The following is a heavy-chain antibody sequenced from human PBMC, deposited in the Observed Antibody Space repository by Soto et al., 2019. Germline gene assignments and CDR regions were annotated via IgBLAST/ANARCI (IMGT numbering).Heavy chain of an antibody. V-gene: IGHV6-1*01. CDR1: GDSVSSSSAA. J-gene: IGHJ4*02. Sequence: KQSQTLSLTCAIFGDSVSSSSAAWNWIRQSPSRGLEWLGRTYYKSNWYNDYALSVKSRITVNPDTSKNQFSLQLNSVTPEDTAVYFCARGWYAGFDYWGQGTLVTVSS. CDR2: TYYKSNWYN. CDR3: ARGWYAGFDY. D-gene: IGHD2-15*01.